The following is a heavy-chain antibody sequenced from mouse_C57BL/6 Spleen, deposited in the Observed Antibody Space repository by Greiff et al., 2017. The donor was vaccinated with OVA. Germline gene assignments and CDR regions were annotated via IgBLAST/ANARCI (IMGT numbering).Heavy chain of an antibody. Sequence: QVHVKQPGAELVMPGASVKLSCKASGYTFTSYWMNWVKQRPGQGLAWIGEIDPADSYTNYNQQFKGKSTFTVDKSSRTPYMQLSSLTSEDSAVYYCARRSRGYDYDAAWFAYCGQGTLVTVSA. CDR2: IDPADSYT. J-gene: IGHJ3*01. CDR1: GYTFTSYW. V-gene: IGHV1-69*01. D-gene: IGHD2-4*01. CDR3: ARRSRGYDYDAAWFAY.